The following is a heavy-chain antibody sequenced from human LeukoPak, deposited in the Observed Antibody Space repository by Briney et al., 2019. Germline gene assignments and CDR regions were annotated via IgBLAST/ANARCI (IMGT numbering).Heavy chain of an antibody. CDR2: IIPILGTA. CDR3: ARTERGVAGTLGSYYYGMDV. V-gene: IGHV1-69*13. CDR1: GGTFSSYA. Sequence: SVKVSCKASGGTFSSYAISWVRQAPGQGLEWMGGIIPILGTANYAQKFQGRVTITADESTSTAYMELSSLRFEDTAVYYCARTERGVAGTLGSYYYGMDVWGQGTTVTVSS. J-gene: IGHJ6*02. D-gene: IGHD6-19*01.